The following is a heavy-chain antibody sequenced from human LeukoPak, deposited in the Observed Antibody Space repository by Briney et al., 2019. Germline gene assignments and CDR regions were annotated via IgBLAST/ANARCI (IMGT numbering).Heavy chain of an antibody. D-gene: IGHD6-13*01. CDR1: GGSISSYY. V-gene: IGHV4-4*07. CDR2: IYTSGST. CDR3: AREPYSSSWTLGDYFDY. J-gene: IGHJ4*02. Sequence: KPSETLSLTCTVSGGSISSYYWSWIRQPAGKGLEWIGRIYTSGSTNYNPSLKSRVTMSVDTSKNQFSLKLSSVTAADTAVYYCAREPYSSSWTLGDYFDYWGQGTLVTVSS.